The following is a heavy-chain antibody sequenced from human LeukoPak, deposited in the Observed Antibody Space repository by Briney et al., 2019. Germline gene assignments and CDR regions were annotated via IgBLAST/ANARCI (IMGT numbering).Heavy chain of an antibody. CDR3: ARESYSSGYYYDY. CDR2: ISTSDRTT. Sequence: PGGSLRLSCAASGFILSDYCMSWIRQAPGKGLEWVAYISTSDRTTYYADSVKGRITISRDNAKNSLYLQMSSLRAEDTAAYYCARESYSSGYYYDYWGQGTLVTVSS. CDR1: GFILSDYC. J-gene: IGHJ4*02. V-gene: IGHV3-11*04. D-gene: IGHD3-22*01.